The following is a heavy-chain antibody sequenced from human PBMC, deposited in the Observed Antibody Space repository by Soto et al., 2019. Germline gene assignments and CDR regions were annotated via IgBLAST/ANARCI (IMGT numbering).Heavy chain of an antibody. CDR2: INHSGST. Sequence: QVQLQQWGAGLLKPSETLSLTCAVYGGSFSGYYWSWIRQPPGKGLEWIGEINHSGSTNYNPSLKSRVTISVDTSKNQFSLKLSSVTAADTAVYYCARDYYDSSGFGWFDPWGQGTLVTVSS. CDR1: GGSFSGYY. CDR3: ARDYYDSSGFGWFDP. D-gene: IGHD3-22*01. V-gene: IGHV4-34*01. J-gene: IGHJ5*02.